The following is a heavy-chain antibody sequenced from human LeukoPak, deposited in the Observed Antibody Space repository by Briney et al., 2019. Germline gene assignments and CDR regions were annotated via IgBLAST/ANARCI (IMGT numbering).Heavy chain of an antibody. Sequence: GGSLRLSCVASGFTFSNYLMNWVRQAPGEGLEWVSGISHSGSSIYYAESVEGRFTISRDNSKNTLYLQMDRLRVEDTAVYYCAMALDYWGQGTLVTVSS. CDR2: ISHSGSSI. J-gene: IGHJ4*02. CDR1: GFTFSNYL. V-gene: IGHV3-23*01. CDR3: AMALDY.